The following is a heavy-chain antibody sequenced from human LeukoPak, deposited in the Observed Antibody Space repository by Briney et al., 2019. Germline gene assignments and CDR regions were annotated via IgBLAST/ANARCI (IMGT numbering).Heavy chain of an antibody. CDR3: ARGHRPILGATGGLFFY. J-gene: IGHJ4*02. V-gene: IGHV1-69*04. CDR1: GGTFSSYA. CDR2: IIPILGIA. Sequence: SVKVSCKASGGTFSSYAISWVRQAPGQGLEWMGRIIPILGIANYAQKFQGRVTITAGKSTSTAYMELSSLRSEDTAVYYCARGHRPILGATGGLFFYWGQGTLVTVSS. D-gene: IGHD1-26*01.